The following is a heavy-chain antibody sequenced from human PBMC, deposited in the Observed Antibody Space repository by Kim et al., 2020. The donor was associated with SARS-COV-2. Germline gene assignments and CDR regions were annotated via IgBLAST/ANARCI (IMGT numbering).Heavy chain of an antibody. CDR2: INHSGST. V-gene: IGHV4-34*01. CDR1: GGSFSGYY. J-gene: IGHJ5*02. D-gene: IGHD6-13*01. Sequence: SETLSLTCAVYGGSFSGYYWSWIRQPPGKGLEWIGEINHSGSTNYNPSLKSRVTISVDTSKNQFSLKLSSVTAADTAVYYCATREQLVLNWFDPWGQGTLVTVSS. CDR3: ATREQLVLNWFDP.